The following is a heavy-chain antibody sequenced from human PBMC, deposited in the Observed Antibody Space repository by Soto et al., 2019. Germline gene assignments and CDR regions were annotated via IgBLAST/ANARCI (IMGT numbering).Heavy chain of an antibody. V-gene: IGHV3-23*01. J-gene: IGHJ5*02. CDR3: APLQAIYGVVKNGIRFDP. CDR1: GFTFSAYA. D-gene: IGHD3-3*01. CDR2: INGGADRT. Sequence: EEQLLESGGGLVQPGGSRRLSCAASGFTFSAYAMSWVRRAPGKGLEWVSTINGGADRTYYAESVKGRFTISRDNFKNALELQMDSLRAEDPAVYYCAPLQAIYGVVKNGIRFDPWGRGTLVTVSS.